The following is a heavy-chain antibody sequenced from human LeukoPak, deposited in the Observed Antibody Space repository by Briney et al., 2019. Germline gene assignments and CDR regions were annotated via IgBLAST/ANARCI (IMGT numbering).Heavy chain of an antibody. CDR1: GGSISSSSYY. D-gene: IGHD3-22*01. Sequence: KASETLSLTCTVSGGSISSSSYYWGWIRQPPGKGLEWIGSIYYSGSTYYNPSLKSRVPISVDTSKNQLSLKLSSVTAADTAVYYCATDSSGYYSFDYWGQGTLVTVSS. CDR3: ATDSSGYYSFDY. J-gene: IGHJ4*02. V-gene: IGHV4-39*01. CDR2: IYYSGST.